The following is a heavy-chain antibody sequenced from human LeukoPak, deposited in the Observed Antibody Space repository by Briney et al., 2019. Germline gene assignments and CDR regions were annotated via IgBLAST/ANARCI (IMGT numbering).Heavy chain of an antibody. D-gene: IGHD3-16*01. CDR3: ARDDYGVFDAFDV. J-gene: IGHJ3*01. CDR1: GGSTSSHF. V-gene: IGHV4-59*08. Sequence: PSETLSLTCSVSGGSTSSHFWTWIRQPPGRGQELLGYVYNTGSTNYNPSLQSRVTMTLDASKNQFYLKLTSVTAADTAVYFCARDDYGVFDAFDVWGQGTVVTVSS. CDR2: VYNTGST.